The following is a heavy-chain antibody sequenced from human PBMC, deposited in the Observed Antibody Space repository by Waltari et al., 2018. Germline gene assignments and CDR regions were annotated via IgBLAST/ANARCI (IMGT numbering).Heavy chain of an antibody. CDR2: INHSGST. CDR3: ASGSGVRVVVAATRSAFDY. CDR1: GGSFSGYY. J-gene: IGHJ4*02. D-gene: IGHD2-15*01. V-gene: IGHV4-34*01. Sequence: QVQLQQWGAGLLKPSETLSLTCAVYGGSFSGYYWTWLRQPQGKGLEWIGEINHSGSTNYNPSLKSRVTISVDTSKNQFSLKLSSVTAADTAVYYCASGSGVRVVVAATRSAFDYWGQGTLVTVSS.